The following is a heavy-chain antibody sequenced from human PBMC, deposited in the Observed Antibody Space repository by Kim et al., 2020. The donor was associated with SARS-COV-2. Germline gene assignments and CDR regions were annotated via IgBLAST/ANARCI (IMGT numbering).Heavy chain of an antibody. V-gene: IGHV3-48*03. CDR1: GFTFSSYE. Sequence: GGSLRLSCAASGFTFSSYEMNWVRQAPGKGLEWVSYISSSGSTIYYADSVKGRFTISRDNAKNSLYLQMNSLRAEDTAVYYCARDLKRGYYGSGTPDYCDYWGQGTRVTVSS. CDR2: ISSSGSTI. D-gene: IGHD3-10*01. J-gene: IGHJ4*02. CDR3: ARDLKRGYYGSGTPDYCDY.